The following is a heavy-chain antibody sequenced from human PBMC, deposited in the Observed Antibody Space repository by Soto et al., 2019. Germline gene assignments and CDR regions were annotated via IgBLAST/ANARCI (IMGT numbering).Heavy chain of an antibody. J-gene: IGHJ6*02. Sequence: GESLKISCKGSGYSFTSYWIGWVRQMPGKGLEWMGIIYPGDSDTRYSPSFQGQVTISADKSISTAYLQWSSLKASDTAMYYCASARSQQLGYYYYYYGMDVWGQGTKVTVSS. CDR2: IYPGDSDT. CDR1: GYSFTSYW. CDR3: ASARSQQLGYYYYYYGMDV. D-gene: IGHD6-13*01. V-gene: IGHV5-51*01.